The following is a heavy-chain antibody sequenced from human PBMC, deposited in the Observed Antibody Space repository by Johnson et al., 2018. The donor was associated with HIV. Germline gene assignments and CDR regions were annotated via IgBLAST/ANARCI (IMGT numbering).Heavy chain of an antibody. CDR2: IDTTGDT. D-gene: IGHD7-27*01. Sequence: VQLVESGGGLIQPGGSLRLSCAASGFTVSSNYMSWVRQAPGKGLEWVSSIDTTGDTYDPDSMKGRFTISRDNVKNSLYLQRNSLTGEDSALYYCARDPTTQNSRLTGDFGAVNIWGQGKMVTVSS. CDR1: GFTVSSNY. J-gene: IGHJ3*02. CDR3: ARDPTTQNSRLTGDFGAVNI. V-gene: IGHV3-53*01.